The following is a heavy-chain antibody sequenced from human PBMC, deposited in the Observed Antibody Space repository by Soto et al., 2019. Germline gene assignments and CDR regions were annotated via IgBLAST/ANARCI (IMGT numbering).Heavy chain of an antibody. CDR1: EYSFTSYY. CDR3: STSQLLDVSSRGPQGY. V-gene: IGHV1-46*01. J-gene: IGHJ4*02. CDR2: INPTGGST. Sequence: ASVKVSCKASEYSFTSYYFHWVQQAPGQGLEWMGIINPTGGSTSYAQKFQGRLTMTRDTSTSTVYMQLSSLRSEDTAVYYCSTSQLLDVSSRGPQGYWGLGTLVTVSS. D-gene: IGHD5-18*01.